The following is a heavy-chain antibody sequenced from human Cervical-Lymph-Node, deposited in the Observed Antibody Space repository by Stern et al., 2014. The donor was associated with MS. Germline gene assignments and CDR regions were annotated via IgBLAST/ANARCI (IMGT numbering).Heavy chain of an antibody. V-gene: IGHV5-51*03. CDR3: ARPPPRRKWDDPNYGMDV. J-gene: IGHJ6*02. Sequence: EVQLVESGAEVKKPGESLKISCKGSGYTFTNNWIAWVRQMPGKGLEWMGIIYPDDSDIRYRPSLQGQVTISADKSISTAYLQWSSLKAADSAVYYWARPPPRRKWDDPNYGMDVWGQGTTVTVSS. CDR1: GYTFTNNW. D-gene: IGHD1-1*01. CDR2: IYPDDSDI.